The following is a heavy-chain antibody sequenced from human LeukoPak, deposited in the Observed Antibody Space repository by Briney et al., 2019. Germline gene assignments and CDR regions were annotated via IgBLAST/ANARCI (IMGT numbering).Heavy chain of an antibody. Sequence: ASVKVSCKASGYTFTSYGISWVRQAPGQGLEWMGWISVYNGNTNYAQKFQGRVTMTTDTSTSTAYMELRSLRSDDTAVYYCARVGRSSGYVLVDYWGQGTLVTVSS. CDR1: GYTFTSYG. V-gene: IGHV1-18*01. J-gene: IGHJ4*02. CDR3: ARVGRSSGYVLVDY. D-gene: IGHD3-22*01. CDR2: ISVYNGNT.